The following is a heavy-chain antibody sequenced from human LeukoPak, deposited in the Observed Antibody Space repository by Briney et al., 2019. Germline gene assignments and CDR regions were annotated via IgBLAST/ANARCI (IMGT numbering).Heavy chain of an antibody. CDR3: ARFYDFWSGYYGY. CDR1: GGSFSGYY. CDR2: INHSGST. J-gene: IGHJ4*02. Sequence: SETLSLTCAVYGGSFSGYYWSWIRQPPGKGLEWIGEINHSGSTNYNPSLKSRVTISVDTSKNQFSLKLSSVTAADTAVYYCARFYDFWSGYYGYWGQGTLVTVSS. V-gene: IGHV4-34*01. D-gene: IGHD3-3*01.